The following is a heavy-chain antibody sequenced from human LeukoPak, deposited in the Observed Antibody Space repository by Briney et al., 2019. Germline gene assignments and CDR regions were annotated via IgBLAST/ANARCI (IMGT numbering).Heavy chain of an antibody. D-gene: IGHD3-10*01. CDR2: INHSGST. V-gene: IGHV4-34*01. CDR1: GEFFGGSY. J-gene: IGHJ4*02. CDR3: ARAPYYYGSGKLIRKANDY. Sequence: PSETLSLTCTVHGEFFGGSYWNWIRQSPGKGLEWIGEINHSGSTNYNPSLKSRVTKSVDTSKNQFSLKLSSVTAADTAVYYCARAPYYYGSGKLIRKANDYWGQGTLVTVSS.